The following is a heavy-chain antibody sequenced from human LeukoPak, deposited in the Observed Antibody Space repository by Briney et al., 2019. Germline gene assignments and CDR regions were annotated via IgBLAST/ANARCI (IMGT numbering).Heavy chain of an antibody. Sequence: SETLSLTCTVSGGSISSSSYYWGWIRQPPGKGLEWIGSIYYSGSTYYNPSLKSRVTISVDTSKNQFSLKLSSVTAADTAVYYCARDSYYDFWSGYYTRVYFDYWGQGTLVTVSS. J-gene: IGHJ4*02. D-gene: IGHD3-3*01. CDR1: GGSISSSSYY. V-gene: IGHV4-39*07. CDR2: IYYSGST. CDR3: ARDSYYDFWSGYYTRVYFDY.